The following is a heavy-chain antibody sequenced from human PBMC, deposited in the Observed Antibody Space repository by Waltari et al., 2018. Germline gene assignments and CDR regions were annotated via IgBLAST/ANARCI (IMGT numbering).Heavy chain of an antibody. CDR3: ASRVKTGRGLDV. CDR1: GLTIGAYN. CDR2: IRSDDGPI. J-gene: IGHJ6*02. Sequence: DVQLVESGGGLVQHGGSLRLTCEASGLTIGAYNMDCVRQAPGKGLEWISYIRSDDGPIYYADSVKGRFTVSRDNAKNSLYLQMNSLRADDTAIYYCASRVKTGRGLDVWGQGTTVTVSS. D-gene: IGHD3-9*01. V-gene: IGHV3-48*04.